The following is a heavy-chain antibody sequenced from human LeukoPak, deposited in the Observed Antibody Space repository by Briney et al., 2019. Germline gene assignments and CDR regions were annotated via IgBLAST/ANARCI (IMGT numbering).Heavy chain of an antibody. CDR3: ARAGNGYYPYYFDY. J-gene: IGHJ4*02. CDR2: IYHSGST. V-gene: IGHV4-38-2*02. D-gene: IGHD3-22*01. Sequence: NPSETLSLTCTVSGYSISSGYYWGWIRQPPGKGLEWIGSIYHSGSTYYNPSLKSRVTISVDTSKNQFSLKLSSVTAADTAVYYCARAGNGYYPYYFDYWGQGTLVTVSS. CDR1: GYSISSGYY.